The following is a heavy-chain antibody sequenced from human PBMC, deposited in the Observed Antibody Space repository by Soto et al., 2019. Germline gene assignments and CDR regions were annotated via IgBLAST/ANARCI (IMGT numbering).Heavy chain of an antibody. V-gene: IGHV1-2*02. CDR3: ARAGHTMIQGVRFRVDQ. D-gene: IGHD3-10*01. CDR2: INPNGGGT. Sequence: VSVKVSCKASGYTFTAYYIDWVRQAPGQGLEWMGWINPNGGGTKYAQKFQGRVTMTRDTSINTAYMELTRLTSDDTAVYYCARAGHTMIQGVRFRVDQWGQGTLVTVSS. CDR1: GYTFTAYY. J-gene: IGHJ4*02.